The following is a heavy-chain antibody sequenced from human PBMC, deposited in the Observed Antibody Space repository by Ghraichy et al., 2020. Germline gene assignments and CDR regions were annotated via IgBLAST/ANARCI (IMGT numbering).Heavy chain of an antibody. V-gene: IGHV3-53*01. CDR1: GFTVSSNY. CDR3: AREVWQQRTYYFDY. D-gene: IGHD6-13*01. J-gene: IGHJ4*02. Sequence: GGSLRLSCAASGFTVSSNYMSWVRQAPGKGLEWVSVIYSGGNTYYADSVKGRFTISRDNSKNTLYLQMNSLRAEDTAVYYCAREVWQQRTYYFDYWGQGTLVTVSS. CDR2: IYSGGNT.